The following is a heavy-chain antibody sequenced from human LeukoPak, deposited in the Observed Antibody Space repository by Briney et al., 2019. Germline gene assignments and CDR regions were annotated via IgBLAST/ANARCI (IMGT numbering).Heavy chain of an antibody. J-gene: IGHJ4*02. CDR3: ATHTSGWKGYFDY. CDR1: GFTFSNYD. CDR2: IKQDGSEK. V-gene: IGHV3-7*05. D-gene: IGHD6-19*01. Sequence: GGTLRLSCAASGFTFSNYDMSWVRQAPGKGLEWVANIKQDGSEKYYADSVKGRFTISRDSAKNSLYLQMNSLRAEDTAVYYCATHTSGWKGYFDYWGQGTLVTVSS.